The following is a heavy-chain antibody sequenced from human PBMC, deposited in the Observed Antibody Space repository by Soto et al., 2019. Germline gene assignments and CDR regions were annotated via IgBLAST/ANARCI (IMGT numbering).Heavy chain of an antibody. Sequence: GESLKISCKGSGYSFTSYWIGWVRQMPGKGLEWMGIIYPGDSDTRYSPSFQGQVTISADKSISTAYLQMNSLKTEDTAVYYCTTGGTPIVVVPAAIGPWGQGTLVTVSS. CDR2: IYPGDSDT. J-gene: IGHJ5*02. D-gene: IGHD2-2*01. CDR3: TTGGTPIVVVPAAIGP. V-gene: IGHV5-51*01. CDR1: GYSFTSYW.